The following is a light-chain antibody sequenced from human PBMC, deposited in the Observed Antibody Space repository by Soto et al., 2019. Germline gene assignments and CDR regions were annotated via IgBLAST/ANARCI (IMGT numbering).Light chain of an antibody. CDR3: QQRKSSMYT. V-gene: IGKV3-11*01. CDR1: QSIGAD. J-gene: IGKJ2*01. Sequence: IVLTQSPATLSLSPGERATLSCRASQSIGADLAWYQHKHGQAPRLLLFAASNRATGIPGKFGGSGSGTDFTLTISTVEPEDFAVYYCQQRKSSMYTFGQGTKVEI. CDR2: AAS.